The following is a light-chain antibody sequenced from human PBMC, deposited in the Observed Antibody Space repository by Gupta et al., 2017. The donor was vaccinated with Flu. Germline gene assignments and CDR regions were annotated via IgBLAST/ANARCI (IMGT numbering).Light chain of an antibody. V-gene: IGKV1-27*01. CDR2: AAS. CDR1: QDIGSY. Sequence: GYRVTITCRASQDIGSYLAWYQQKSGQRPKLLIYAASSTQSGVPSRFSASGFGTVFTLTISNLQPEDVATYYCQKYNSAPPAFGGGTKVEIK. J-gene: IGKJ4*01. CDR3: QKYNSAPPA.